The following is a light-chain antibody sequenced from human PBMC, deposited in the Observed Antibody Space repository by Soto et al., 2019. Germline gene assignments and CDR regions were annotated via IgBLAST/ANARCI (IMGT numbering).Light chain of an antibody. CDR2: GAS. Sequence: IGMALSVATLSVSPGERATLSCRASQSISSKLAWYQQKPGQAPRLLIYGASTRATGIPVRFSGSGPGTEFTLTITSLQSEDFAIYYCQEYNNWRPITFGGGTKVDIK. J-gene: IGKJ4*01. CDR3: QEYNNWRPIT. V-gene: IGKV3-15*01. CDR1: QSISSK.